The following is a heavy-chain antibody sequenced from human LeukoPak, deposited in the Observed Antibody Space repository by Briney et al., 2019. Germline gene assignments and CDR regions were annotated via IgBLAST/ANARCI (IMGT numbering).Heavy chain of an antibody. D-gene: IGHD3-10*01. Sequence: PSETLSLICNVSGRSISSYFWTWIRQPAGKGLEWIGRIHDSGTTNYNSSLKSRVSMSVDTSKNQYSLKQTSVTAADTAVYLCARDGVDVYGRAFDYRGQGTLVSVSS. CDR2: IHDSGTT. CDR1: GRSISSYF. J-gene: IGHJ4*02. V-gene: IGHV4-4*07. CDR3: ARDGVDVYGRAFDY.